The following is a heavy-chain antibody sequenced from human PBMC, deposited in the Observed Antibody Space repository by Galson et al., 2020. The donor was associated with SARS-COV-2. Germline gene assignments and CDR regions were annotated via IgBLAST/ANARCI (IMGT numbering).Heavy chain of an antibody. D-gene: IGHD2-21*02. CDR1: GFTFSSYG. CDR3: AREDIVVVTGAFDI. CDR2: IWYDGSNK. Sequence: QLGESLKISCAASGFTFSSYGMHWVRQAPGKGLEWVAVIWYDGSNKYYADSVKGRFTISRDNSKNTLYLQMNSLRAEDTAVYYCAREDIVVVTGAFDIWGQGTMVTVSS. J-gene: IGHJ3*02. V-gene: IGHV3-33*01.